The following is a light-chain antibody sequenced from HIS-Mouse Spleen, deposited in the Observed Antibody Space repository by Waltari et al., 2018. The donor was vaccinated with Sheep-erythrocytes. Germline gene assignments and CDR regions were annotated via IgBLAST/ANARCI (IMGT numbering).Light chain of an antibody. V-gene: IGKV1-39*01. Sequence: DIQMTQSPSSLSASVGDRVTITCRASQSISSYLNWYQQKPGKAPKLLIYAASSLQSGVPSRFSGSGSGTDFTLTISSLQPEDFATYYCQQSYSNPQFTFGPGTKVDIK. CDR1: QSISSY. CDR3: QQSYSNPQFT. CDR2: AAS. J-gene: IGKJ3*01.